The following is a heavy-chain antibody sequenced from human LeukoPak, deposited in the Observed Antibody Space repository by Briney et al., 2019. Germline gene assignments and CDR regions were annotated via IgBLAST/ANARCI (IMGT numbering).Heavy chain of an antibody. CDR3: ARVGTYYYDSSDY. V-gene: IGHV4-39*07. J-gene: IGHJ4*02. CDR1: GGSISSSSYY. Sequence: SETLSLTRTLFGGSISSSSYYWGWIRQPPGKGLEWIGSIYDSGSTYYNPSLTRRVTISVDTTNNQFSVQLSSLTPADTAVYYCARVGTYYYDSSDYWGQGTLVTVSS. D-gene: IGHD3-22*01. CDR2: IYDSGST.